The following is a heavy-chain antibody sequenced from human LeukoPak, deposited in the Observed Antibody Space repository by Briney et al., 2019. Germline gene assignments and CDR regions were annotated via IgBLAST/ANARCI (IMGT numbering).Heavy chain of an antibody. CDR2: IIPILGIA. J-gene: IGHJ4*02. D-gene: IGHD3-22*01. CDR3: ASQDNYDLIDY. V-gene: IGHV1-69*02. CDR1: GGTFSSYT. Sequence: SVKVSWKASGGTFSSYTISWVRQAPGQGLEWMGRIIPILGIANYAQKFQGRVTITADKSTSTAYMELSSLRSEDTAVYYCASQDNYDLIDYWGQGTLVTVSS.